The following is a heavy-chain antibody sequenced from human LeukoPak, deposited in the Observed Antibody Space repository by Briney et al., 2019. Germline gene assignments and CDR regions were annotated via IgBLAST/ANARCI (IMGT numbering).Heavy chain of an antibody. CDR3: AAPSGSTDY. Sequence: SETLSLTCTVPGGSISSSSYYWGWIRQPPGKGLEWIGSIYYSGSTYYNPSLKSRVTISVDTSKNRFSLKLSSVTAADTAVYYCAAPSGSTDYWGQGTLVTVSS. CDR2: IYYSGST. J-gene: IGHJ4*02. D-gene: IGHD3-22*01. V-gene: IGHV4-39*01. CDR1: GGSISSSSYY.